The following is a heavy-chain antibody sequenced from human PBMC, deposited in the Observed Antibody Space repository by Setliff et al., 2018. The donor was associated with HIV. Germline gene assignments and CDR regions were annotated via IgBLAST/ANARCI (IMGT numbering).Heavy chain of an antibody. D-gene: IGHD3-10*01. J-gene: IGHJ4*01. CDR1: GYTFTTYS. CDR2: INVGNGDT. CDR3: ARGALLAVFDFDY. Sequence: GASVKVSCKASGYTFTTYSLHWVRQAPGQSLEWMGWINVGNGDTKYSQELQGRITITRDTSANTAYMELSSLRSDDTAVYFCARGALLAVFDFDYWGHGTLVTVSS. V-gene: IGHV1-3*01.